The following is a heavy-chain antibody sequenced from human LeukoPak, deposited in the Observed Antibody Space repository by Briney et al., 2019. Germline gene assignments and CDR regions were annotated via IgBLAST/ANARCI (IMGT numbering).Heavy chain of an antibody. CDR1: GGSISSYY. V-gene: IGHV4-59*01. CDR3: ARQSPGFMIAGYFDY. Sequence: SETLSLTCTVSGGSISSYYWSWIRQPPGKGLEWIGYIYYSGSTNYNPSLKSRVTISVDTSKNQFSLRLSSVTAADTAVYYCARQSPGFMIAGYFDYWAQGTLVTVSS. D-gene: IGHD3-16*01. CDR2: IYYSGST. J-gene: IGHJ4*02.